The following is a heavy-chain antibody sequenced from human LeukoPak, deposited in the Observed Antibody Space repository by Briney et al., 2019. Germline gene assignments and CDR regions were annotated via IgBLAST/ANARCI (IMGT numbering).Heavy chain of an antibody. V-gene: IGHV4-38-2*01. Sequence: SETLSLTCAVSGYSISSGYYWGWIRQPPGKGLEWIGSIYHSGSTYYNPSLKSRVTISVHTSKNHFFLKLSSVTAADTALYYCAGSPFLECNDAFDIWGQGTTLTVSS. CDR3: AGSPFLECNDAFDI. CDR1: GYSISSGYY. CDR2: IYHSGST. J-gene: IGHJ3*02. D-gene: IGHD3-3*02.